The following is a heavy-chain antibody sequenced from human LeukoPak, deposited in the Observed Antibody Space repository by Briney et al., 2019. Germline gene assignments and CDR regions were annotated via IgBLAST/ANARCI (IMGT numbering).Heavy chain of an antibody. D-gene: IGHD3-3*01. V-gene: IGHV4-4*07. Sequence: SETLSLTCTVSGGSISSDYWSWIRQPAGKGLEWIGRIYTSGSTNYNPSLKSRVSMSVDTSKNQFSLKLSSVTAADTAVYYCARGRPSYDFWSGYYTVRSPVFDYWGQGTLVTVSS. CDR1: GGSISSDY. CDR3: ARGRPSYDFWSGYYTVRSPVFDY. J-gene: IGHJ4*02. CDR2: IYTSGST.